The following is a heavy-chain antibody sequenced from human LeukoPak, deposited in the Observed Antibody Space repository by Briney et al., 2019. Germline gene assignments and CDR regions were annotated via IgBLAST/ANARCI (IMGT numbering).Heavy chain of an antibody. D-gene: IGHD3-10*01. CDR2: LSGDGGYK. Sequence: GGSLRLSCAAPGYTFTISAMNWVRQALGKGLEWVSGLSGDGGYKYYADSAKGRFTISRDNSKNTLHLQMSSLRAEDTAIYYCTREPSGSGPDFDFWGQGTLVIVSS. CDR1: GYTFTISA. V-gene: IGHV3-23*01. CDR3: TREPSGSGPDFDF. J-gene: IGHJ4*02.